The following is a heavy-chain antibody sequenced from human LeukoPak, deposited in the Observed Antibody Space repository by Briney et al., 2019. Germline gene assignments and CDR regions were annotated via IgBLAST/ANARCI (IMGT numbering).Heavy chain of an antibody. J-gene: IGHJ6*02. V-gene: IGHV3-23*01. CDR1: GFTFSNYA. Sequence: GVLRLSCAASGFTFSNYAMTWVRQAPGRGLEWVSASTGSGRTTYYADSVMGRFTISRDNSKNTLYLQMNSLRAEDTAVYYCAKLQSDGLRTYYGMDVWGQGTTVTVSS. CDR2: STGSGRTT. D-gene: IGHD4-17*01. CDR3: AKLQSDGLRTYYGMDV.